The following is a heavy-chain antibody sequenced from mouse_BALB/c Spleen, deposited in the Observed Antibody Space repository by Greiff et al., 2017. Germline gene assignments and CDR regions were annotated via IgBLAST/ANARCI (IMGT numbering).Heavy chain of an antibody. CDR1: GYTFTSYY. Sequence: VQLMESGPELVKPGASVRISCKASGYTFTSYYIHWVKQRPGQGLEWIGWIYPGNVNTNYNEKFKGKATLTADKSSSTAYMQLSSLTSEDSAVYFCARGDRYDGEGVFAYWGQGTLVTVSA. CDR2: IYPGNVNT. V-gene: IGHV1S56*01. J-gene: IGHJ3*01. CDR3: ARGDRYDGEGVFAY. D-gene: IGHD2-14*01.